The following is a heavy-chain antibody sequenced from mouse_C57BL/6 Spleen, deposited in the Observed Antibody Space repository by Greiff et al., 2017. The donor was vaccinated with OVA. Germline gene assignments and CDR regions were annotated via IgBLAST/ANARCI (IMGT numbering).Heavy chain of an antibody. CDR3: TRQLPDYYAMDY. J-gene: IGHJ4*01. CDR1: GFTFSSYA. V-gene: IGHV5-9-1*02. CDR2: ISSGGDYI. D-gene: IGHD2-1*01. Sequence: EVKLMESGEGLVKPGGSLKLSCAASGFTFSSYAMSWVRQTPEKRLEWVAYISSGGDYIYYADTVKGRFTISRDNARNTLYLQMSSLKSEDTAMYYCTRQLPDYYAMDYWGQGTSVTVSS.